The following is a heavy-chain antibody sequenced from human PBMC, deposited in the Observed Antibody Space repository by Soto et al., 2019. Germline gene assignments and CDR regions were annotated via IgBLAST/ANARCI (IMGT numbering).Heavy chain of an antibody. CDR1: GGTFSSYA. D-gene: IGHD6-13*01. J-gene: IGHJ6*02. Sequence: SVKVSCKASGGTFSSYAISWVRQAPGQGLEWMGGIIPIFGTANYAQKFQGRVTITADESTSTAYMELSSLRSEDTAVYYCARDLRRLTTPGIAAAGTKEVYYYYGMDVWGQGTTVTVSS. CDR3: ARDLRRLTTPGIAAAGTKEVYYYYGMDV. CDR2: IIPIFGTA. V-gene: IGHV1-69*13.